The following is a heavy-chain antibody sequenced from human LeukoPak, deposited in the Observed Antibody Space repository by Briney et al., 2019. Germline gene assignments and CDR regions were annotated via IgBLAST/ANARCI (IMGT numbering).Heavy chain of an antibody. Sequence: PGRSLRLSCAASGFTFSSYAMSWVRQAPGKGLEWVSGISGSGGNTYYADSVKGRFTISRDSSRNTLYLQMNSLRAEDTALYYCAKLRDTTGYSPVDYWGQGTLVTVSS. CDR2: ISGSGGNT. CDR1: GFTFSSYA. V-gene: IGHV3-23*01. CDR3: AKLRDTTGYSPVDY. D-gene: IGHD3-22*01. J-gene: IGHJ4*02.